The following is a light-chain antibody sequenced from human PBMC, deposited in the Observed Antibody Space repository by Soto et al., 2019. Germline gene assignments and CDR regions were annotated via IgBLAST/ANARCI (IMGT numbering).Light chain of an antibody. CDR3: SSYKTRSTVV. CDR2: EVS. V-gene: IGLV2-14*03. Sequence: QSVLTQPASVFGSPGQSITISCTGTSSDVGGYNFVSWYQQHPGKAPKLMIYEVSNRPSGVSNRFSGSKSGNTASLTISGLQHEEEADYYCSSYKTRSTVVFGTGTKVTV. J-gene: IGLJ1*01. CDR1: SSDVGGYNF.